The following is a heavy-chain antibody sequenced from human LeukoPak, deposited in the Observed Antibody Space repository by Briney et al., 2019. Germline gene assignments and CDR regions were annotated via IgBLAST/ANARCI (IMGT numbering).Heavy chain of an antibody. CDR1: GYTFSTFD. V-gene: IGHV1-8*02. CDR3: ARGAGRRTSIFGEGVTYLDP. Sequence: ASVKVSCKASGYTFSTFDINWVRQASGQGLEWMGWMDPQSGKTRFAQRFQGRVLMTSDTSIRTAYMELSSLRSEDTAVYYCARGAGRRTSIFGEGVTYLDPWGQGTLVIVSS. CDR2: MDPQSGKT. J-gene: IGHJ5*02. D-gene: IGHD3-3*01.